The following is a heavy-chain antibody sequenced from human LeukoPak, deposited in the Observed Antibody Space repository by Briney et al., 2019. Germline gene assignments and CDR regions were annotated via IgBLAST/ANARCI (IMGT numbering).Heavy chain of an antibody. CDR3: ARDSYCSGGTCYSRVGY. CDR1: GYTFTSYA. V-gene: IGHV7-4-1*02. D-gene: IGHD2-15*01. J-gene: IGHJ4*02. CDR2: INTNTGNP. Sequence: ASVNVSCKASGYTFTSYAMNWVRQAPGQGLEWMGWINTNTGNPTYAQGFTGRFVFSLDTSVGTAYLQITSLKAEDTAVYFCARDSYCSGGTCYSRVGYWGQGTEVTVSS.